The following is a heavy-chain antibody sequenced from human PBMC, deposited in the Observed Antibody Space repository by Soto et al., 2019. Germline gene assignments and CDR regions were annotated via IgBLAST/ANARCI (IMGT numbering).Heavy chain of an antibody. CDR2: INGGYGRWFITGNDNR. D-gene: IGHD2-21*01. CDR3: VRQCAQCGGDTGLDGFDL. CDR1: GDSFSGYG. V-gene: IGHV1-3*01. Sequence: QVQLVPSGAELKAPGTSVRVSCRASGDSFSGYGVHWVRQAPGQRLEWMGWINGGYGRWFITGNDNRKYSQKFHDRVTITRDTSGNTAYIELSSLRSEDTAVYFCVRQCAQCGGDTGLDGFDLWGQGTAVTVSS. J-gene: IGHJ3*01.